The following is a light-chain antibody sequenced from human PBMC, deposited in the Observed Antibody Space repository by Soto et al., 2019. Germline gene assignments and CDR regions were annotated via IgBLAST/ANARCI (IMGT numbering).Light chain of an antibody. J-gene: IGKJ1*01. CDR1: QSVSSN. CDR2: GAS. V-gene: IGKV3-15*01. Sequence: EIVMTQSPATLSVSPGERATLSCRASQSVSSNLAWYQQKLGQAPRLLIYGASTRATGIPARFSGSGSGTEFTLTISSLQSEDFAVYYCQQYNNWWTFGQGTKVELK. CDR3: QQYNNWWT.